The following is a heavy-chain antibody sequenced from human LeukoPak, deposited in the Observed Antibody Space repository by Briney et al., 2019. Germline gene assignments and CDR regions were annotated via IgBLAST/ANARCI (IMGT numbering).Heavy chain of an antibody. V-gene: IGHV4-59*08. CDR1: GGSISSLY. J-gene: IGHJ4*02. Sequence: SETLSLTCTVSGGSISSLYWSWIRQPPGKGLEWMGNIYYSGSTNYNSSLKSRVTISVDTSKNQISLKLRSVTAADTAVYYCARKGVSDLYYFDSWGQGTLVTVSS. CDR3: ARKGVSDLYYFDS. CDR2: IYYSGST. D-gene: IGHD3-16*01.